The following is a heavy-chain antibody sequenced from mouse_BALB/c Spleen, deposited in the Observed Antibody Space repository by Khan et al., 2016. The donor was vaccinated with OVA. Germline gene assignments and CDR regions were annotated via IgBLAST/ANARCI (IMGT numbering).Heavy chain of an antibody. V-gene: IGHV1-7*01. CDR3: RRRGNSCGSTIEW. CDR2: INPSTGYT. D-gene: IGHD1-1*02. J-gene: IGHJ2*01. CDR1: GYSFVNYW. Sequence: QVQLQQSGAELAKPGASVKMSCKASGYSFVNYWIHWVKQRPGQGLEWIGYINPSTGYTEYNQTFKEKATLTAYKSSSTAYMQLSRLTSEDSAVSSGRRRGNSCGSTIEWWGQRCALTVCS.